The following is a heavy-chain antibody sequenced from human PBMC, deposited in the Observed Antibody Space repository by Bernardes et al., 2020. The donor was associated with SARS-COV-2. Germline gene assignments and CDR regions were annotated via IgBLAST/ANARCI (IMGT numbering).Heavy chain of an antibody. D-gene: IGHD3-3*01. CDR2: IKQDGSEK. Sequence: GWSLRLSCSASGFTFSSYWMSWVRQAPGKGLEWVANIKQDGSEKYYVDSVKGRFTISRDNAKNSLYLQMNSLRAEDTAVYYCVGDFWSGDDYWGQGTLVTVSS. J-gene: IGHJ4*02. CDR3: VGDFWSGDDY. CDR1: GFTFSSYW. V-gene: IGHV3-7*02.